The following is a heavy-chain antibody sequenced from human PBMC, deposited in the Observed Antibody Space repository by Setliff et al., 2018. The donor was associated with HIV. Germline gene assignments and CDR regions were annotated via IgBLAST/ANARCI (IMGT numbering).Heavy chain of an antibody. J-gene: IGHJ4*02. Sequence: PGGSLRLSCAASGFTFSDSFIHWVRQAPGKGLEWVGRIRDQRNNYATVYAAAVQGRFTITRDDSRNTAYLHMNSLRADDTAVYYCLTPSQSGMSGYWGQGTLVTVSS. D-gene: IGHD2-15*01. CDR2: IRDQRNNYAT. V-gene: IGHV3-73*01. CDR1: GFTFSDSF. CDR3: LTPSQSGMSGY.